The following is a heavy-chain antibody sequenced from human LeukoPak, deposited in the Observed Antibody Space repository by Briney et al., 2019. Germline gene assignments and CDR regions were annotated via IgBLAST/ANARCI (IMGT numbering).Heavy chain of an antibody. CDR1: GYTFTSYE. D-gene: IGHD5-18*01. Sequence: ASVKVSCKASGYTFTSYEINWVRQATGQGLEWMGWMNPNSGNTVYAQKFQGRVTMTRNTSISTAYMELSSLRSEDTAVYYCARAGDTAMATAYYYYYSMDVWGQGTTVTVSS. CDR2: MNPNSGNT. J-gene: IGHJ6*02. V-gene: IGHV1-8*01. CDR3: ARAGDTAMATAYYYYYSMDV.